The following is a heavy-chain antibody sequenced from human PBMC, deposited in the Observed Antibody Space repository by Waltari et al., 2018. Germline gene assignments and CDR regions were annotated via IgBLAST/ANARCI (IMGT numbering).Heavy chain of an antibody. CDR2: IFYSGRT. CDR1: GGSISSSGYY. CDR3: LEVSTIN. Sequence: QLQVQESGPGLVKPSETLSLTCSVSGGSISSSGYYWGWIRQPPGKGLEWIGCIFYSGRTYYNPSLRSRVTISVDTSKNHFSLNLSSVTAADTAVYYCLEVSTINWGQGTLVTVSS. D-gene: IGHD2-8*02. J-gene: IGHJ4*02. V-gene: IGHV4-39*02.